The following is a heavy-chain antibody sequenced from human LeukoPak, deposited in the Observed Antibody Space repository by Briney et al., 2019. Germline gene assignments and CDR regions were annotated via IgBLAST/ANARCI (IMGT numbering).Heavy chain of an antibody. CDR1: GFTFSSYW. D-gene: IGHD3-3*01. CDR2: INSAGGNT. CDR3: ARDYDFWSGYHFDY. Sequence: GGSLRLSCAASGFTFSSYWMHWVRQAPGKGLVWVSRINSAGGNTSYADSVKGRFTISRDNAKNTLYLQMNSLRAEDTAVYYCARDYDFWSGYHFDYWGQGTLVTVSS. V-gene: IGHV3-74*01. J-gene: IGHJ4*02.